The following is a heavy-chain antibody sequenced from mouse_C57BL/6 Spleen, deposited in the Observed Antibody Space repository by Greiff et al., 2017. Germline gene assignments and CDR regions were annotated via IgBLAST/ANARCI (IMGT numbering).Heavy chain of an antibody. CDR2: IDPETGGT. Sequence: VQGVESGAELVRPGASVTLSCKASGYTFTDYEMHWVKQTPVHGLEWIGAIDPETGGTAYNQKFKCKAILTADTSSSTAYMELRSLTSEDSAVYYYTREVNYCGSSSWFAYWGQGTLVTVSA. CDR1: GYTFTDYE. V-gene: IGHV1-15*01. D-gene: IGHD1-1*01. J-gene: IGHJ3*01. CDR3: TREVNYCGSSSWFAY.